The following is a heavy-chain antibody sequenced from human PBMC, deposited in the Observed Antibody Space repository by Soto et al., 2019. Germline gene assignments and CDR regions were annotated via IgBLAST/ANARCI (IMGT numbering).Heavy chain of an antibody. D-gene: IGHD5-18*01. CDR2: ISAYNGNT. J-gene: IGHJ4*02. CDR3: ASSLLVGYGLEGESD. Sequence: QVQLVQSGAEVKKPGASVKVSCKASGYTFTSYGISWVRQAPGQGLEWMGWISAYNGNTNYAQKLQGRVTMTTDTSTSKAYMELRSLRSDDTAVYYSASSLLVGYGLEGESDWGQGTLVTVSS. V-gene: IGHV1-18*01. CDR1: GYTFTSYG.